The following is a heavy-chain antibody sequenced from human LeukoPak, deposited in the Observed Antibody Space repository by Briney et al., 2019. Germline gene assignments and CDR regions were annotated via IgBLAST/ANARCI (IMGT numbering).Heavy chain of an antibody. J-gene: IGHJ4*02. CDR1: GGSISSGDYS. D-gene: IGHD1-26*01. V-gene: IGHV4-30-2*01. CDR2: IYHSGST. CDR3: ARVWSSFPYYFDY. Sequence: SETLSLTCAVPGGSISSGDYSWSWIRQPPGQGLEWIGYIYHSGSTYYNPSLKGRVTISVDRSKNQFSLKLSSVTAADTAVYYCARVWSSFPYYFDYWGQGTLVTVSS.